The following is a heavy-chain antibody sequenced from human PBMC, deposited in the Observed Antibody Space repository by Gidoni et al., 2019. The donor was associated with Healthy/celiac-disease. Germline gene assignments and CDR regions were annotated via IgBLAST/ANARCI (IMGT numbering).Heavy chain of an antibody. Sequence: QVQLQESGPGLVKPSQTLSLTCTVSGGSISSGGYYWSWIRQHPGKGLEWIGYIYYSGSTYYNPSLKSRVTISVDTSKNQFSLKLSAVTAADTAVYYCAREKGYGDRGVYYYYYGMDVWGQGTTVTVSS. CDR1: GGSISSGGYY. V-gene: IGHV4-31*03. CDR2: IYYSGST. CDR3: AREKGYGDRGVYYYYYGMDV. D-gene: IGHD4-17*01. J-gene: IGHJ6*02.